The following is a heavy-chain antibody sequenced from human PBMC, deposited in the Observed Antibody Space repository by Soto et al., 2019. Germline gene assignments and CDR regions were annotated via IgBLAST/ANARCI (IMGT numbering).Heavy chain of an antibody. J-gene: IGHJ5*02. CDR3: AKGFEQQLVGSWFDP. CDR2: ISWNSGTI. D-gene: IGHD6-13*01. CDR1: GFTFDDYA. V-gene: IGHV3-9*01. Sequence: EVQLVESGGGLVQPGRSLRLSCAASGFTFDDYAMHWVRQAPGKGLEWVSSISWNSGTIAYADSVKGRFTISRDNAKNSLYLQMNSLRAEDTALYYCAKGFEQQLVGSWFDPWGQGTLVTVSS.